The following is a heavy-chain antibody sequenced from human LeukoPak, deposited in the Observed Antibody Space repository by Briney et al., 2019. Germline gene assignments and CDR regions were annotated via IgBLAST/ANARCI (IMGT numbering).Heavy chain of an antibody. J-gene: IGHJ4*02. V-gene: IGHV4-59*01. CDR1: GGSISSYY. CDR3: ARDRGGLGY. D-gene: IGHD3-10*01. Sequence: PSETLSLTCTVSGGSISSYYWSWLRQPPGKGLEWIGYIYYSGSTNYNPSLKSRVTISVDTSKNQFSLKLRSVTAADTAVYYCARDRGGLGYWGQGTLVTVSS. CDR2: IYYSGST.